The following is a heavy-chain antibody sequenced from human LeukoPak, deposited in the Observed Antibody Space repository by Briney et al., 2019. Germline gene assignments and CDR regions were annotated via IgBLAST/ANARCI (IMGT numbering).Heavy chain of an antibody. Sequence: PSETLSLTCTVSGGSISSYYWSWLRQPAGKGLEWLGRIYTSGSTNYNPSLKSRVTMSVDTSKNQFSLKLSSVTAADTAVYYCARDGKLSPPFFDYWGQGTLVTVSS. CDR2: IYTSGST. CDR3: ARDGKLSPPFFDY. CDR1: GGSISSYY. D-gene: IGHD5-18*01. V-gene: IGHV4-4*07. J-gene: IGHJ4*02.